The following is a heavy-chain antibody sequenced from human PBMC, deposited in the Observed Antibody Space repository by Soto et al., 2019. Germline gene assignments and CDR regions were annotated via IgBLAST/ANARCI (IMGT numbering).Heavy chain of an antibody. V-gene: IGHV4-34*01. D-gene: IGHD3-16*01. Sequence: QVQLQQWGAGLLKPSETLSLTCAVYGGSFSGYYWSWIRQLPGKGLEWIGEINHSGSTNYNPSLKSQVTISADTSKNQYSLKPSSVTDAATADYYSARGSSRMLRGRDFQPWGQGTPVTVSS. J-gene: IGHJ1*01. CDR3: ARGSSRMLRGRDFQP. CDR2: INHSGST. CDR1: GGSFSGYY.